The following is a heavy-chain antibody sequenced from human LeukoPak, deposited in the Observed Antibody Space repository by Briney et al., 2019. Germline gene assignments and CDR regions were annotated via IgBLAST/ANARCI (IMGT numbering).Heavy chain of an antibody. CDR3: AREYSYGSPPYHYHYGMDV. J-gene: IGHJ6*02. V-gene: IGHV3-23*01. D-gene: IGHD5-18*01. CDR2: ISVSGGST. CDR1: GFTFSSYA. Sequence: GGSLRLSCAASGFTFSSYAMNWVRQAPGKGLEWVSAISVSGGSTYYADSVKGRFTISRDNSKNTLYLQMNSLRAEDTAVYYCAREYSYGSPPYHYHYGMDVWGQGTTVTVSS.